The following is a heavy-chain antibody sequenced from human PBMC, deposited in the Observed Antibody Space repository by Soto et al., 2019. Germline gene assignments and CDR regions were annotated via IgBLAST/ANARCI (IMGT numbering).Heavy chain of an antibody. V-gene: IGHV4-4*07. CDR2: IYTSGST. CDR3: ARDMLGCSSTSCYPAYFDY. Sequence: SETLSLTCTVSGGSISSYYWSWIRQPAGKGLEWIGRIYTSGSTNYNPSLKSRVTMSVDTSRNQFSLKLSSVTAADTAVYYCARDMLGCSSTSCYPAYFDYWGQGTLVTVSS. J-gene: IGHJ4*02. CDR1: GGSISSYY. D-gene: IGHD2-2*01.